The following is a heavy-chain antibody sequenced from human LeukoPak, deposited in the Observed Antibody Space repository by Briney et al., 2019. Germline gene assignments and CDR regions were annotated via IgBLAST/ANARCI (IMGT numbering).Heavy chain of an antibody. D-gene: IGHD2-15*01. CDR1: GFTFSTYW. J-gene: IGHJ6*02. V-gene: IGHV3-7*01. CDR2: INQDGSEK. CDR3: ARDRGRSARGYYYGMDV. Sequence: QPGGSLRLSCAGSGFTFSTYWMTWVRQAPRKGLEWVANINQDGSEKYYVASVQGRFTISRDNAKNSLSLQMNSQRAEDTSVYYCARDRGRSARGYYYGMDVWGQGTAVTVSS.